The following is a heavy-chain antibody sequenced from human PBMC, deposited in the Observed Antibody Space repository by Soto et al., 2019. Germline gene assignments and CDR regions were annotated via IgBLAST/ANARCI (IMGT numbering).Heavy chain of an antibody. D-gene: IGHD1-26*01. Sequence: HVQLVQSGAEVKKPGASVKVSCKASGYTFTSYYMHWVRQAPGQGLEWMGIINPSGGSTSYAQKFQGRVTMTRDTSTSTVYMELSSLRSEATAVYYCARDWLRLRRTLLGWPIVGAERHFDYWGQGTLVTVSS. V-gene: IGHV1-46*01. J-gene: IGHJ4*02. CDR3: ARDWLRLRRTLLGWPIVGAERHFDY. CDR2: INPSGGST. CDR1: GYTFTSYY.